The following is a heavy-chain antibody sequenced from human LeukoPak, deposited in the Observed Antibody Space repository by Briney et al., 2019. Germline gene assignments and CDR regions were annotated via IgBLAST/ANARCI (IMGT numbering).Heavy chain of an antibody. CDR1: GYSFTNYW. CDR2: TYPGDSDT. CDR3: ARHIYDSSAYYPDYFDY. J-gene: IGHJ4*02. Sequence: GESLKISCKGSGYSFTNYWIGWVRQMPGKGLEWMGITYPGDSDTRYSPSFQGQVTISADKSISTAYLQWSSLKASDTAMYYCARHIYDSSAYYPDYFDYWGQGTLVTVSS. V-gene: IGHV5-51*01. D-gene: IGHD3-22*01.